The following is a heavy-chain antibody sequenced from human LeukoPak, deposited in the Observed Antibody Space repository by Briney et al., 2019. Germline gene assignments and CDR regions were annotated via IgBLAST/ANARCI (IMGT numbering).Heavy chain of an antibody. Sequence: SETLSLTCTVSGGSISSGGYYWSWIRQHPGKGLEWIGYIYYSGSTYYNPSLKSRVTISVDTSKNQFSLKLSSVTAADTAVYYCARALVTGTPFDYWGQGTLVTASS. CDR3: ARALVTGTPFDY. J-gene: IGHJ4*02. D-gene: IGHD1-7*01. CDR2: IYYSGST. CDR1: GGSISSGGYY. V-gene: IGHV4-31*03.